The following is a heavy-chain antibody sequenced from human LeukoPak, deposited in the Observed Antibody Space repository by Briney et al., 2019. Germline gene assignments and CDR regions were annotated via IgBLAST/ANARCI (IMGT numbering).Heavy chain of an antibody. D-gene: IGHD2-2*02. CDR2: INHSGST. V-gene: IGHV4-34*01. CDR1: GGSFRGYY. J-gene: IGHJ4*02. CDR3: ARWVPDCSSTSCYTAIYYFDY. Sequence: SETLSLTCAVYGGSFRGYYWSWIRQPPGKGLEWIGEINHSGSTNYNPSLKSRVTISVDTSKNQFSLKLSSVTAADTAVYYCARWVPDCSSTSCYTAIYYFDYWGQGTLVTVSS.